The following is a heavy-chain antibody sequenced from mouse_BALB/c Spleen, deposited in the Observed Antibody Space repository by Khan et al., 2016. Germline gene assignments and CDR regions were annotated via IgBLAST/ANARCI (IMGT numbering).Heavy chain of an antibody. CDR1: GYTFTEYT. CDR2: FYPGSGSI. Sequence: QVQLQQSGAELVKPGASVKLSCKASGYTFTEYTIHWVKQRSGQGLEWIGWFYPGSGSIKYNEKFKDKATLTADKSSSTVYMELSRLTSEDSTVNFCARREVTTAPFAYWGQGTLVTVSA. CDR3: ARREVTTAPFAY. D-gene: IGHD1-2*01. V-gene: IGHV1-62-2*01. J-gene: IGHJ3*01.